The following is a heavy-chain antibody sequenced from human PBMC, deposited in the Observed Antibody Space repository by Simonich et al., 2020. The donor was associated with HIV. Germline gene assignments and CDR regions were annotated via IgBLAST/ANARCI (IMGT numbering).Heavy chain of an antibody. CDR2: MSWNSGSI. CDR1: GFTFDDYA. J-gene: IGHJ4*02. CDR3: AKGGISMVRGVINY. V-gene: IGHV3-9*01. D-gene: IGHD3-10*01. Sequence: EVQLVESGGGLVQPGRSLRLSCAASGFTFDDYAMHWVRRAPGKGVEWVSGMSWNSGSIGYGDSVKGRFNISRDNAKNSLYLQMNSLRAEDTAFYYCAKGGISMVRGVINYWGQGTLVTVSS.